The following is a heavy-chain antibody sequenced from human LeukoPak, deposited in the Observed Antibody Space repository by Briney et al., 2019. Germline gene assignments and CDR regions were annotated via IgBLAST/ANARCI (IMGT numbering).Heavy chain of an antibody. J-gene: IGHJ3*02. D-gene: IGHD3-22*01. Sequence: GESLKISCKGSGYSFTSYWIGWVRQMPGKGLEWMGIIYPGDSDTRYSPSFQGQVTISADKSISTAYLQWSSLKASDTAMYYCARVYYDRSGTLPDAFDIWGQGTMVTVSS. V-gene: IGHV5-51*01. CDR1: GYSFTSYW. CDR3: ARVYYDRSGTLPDAFDI. CDR2: IYPGDSDT.